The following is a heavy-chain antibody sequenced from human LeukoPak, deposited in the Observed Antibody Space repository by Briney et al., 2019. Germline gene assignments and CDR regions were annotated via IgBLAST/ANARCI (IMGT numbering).Heavy chain of an antibody. V-gene: IGHV4-39*01. CDR3: ASACSSTSRYQPAVYDAFDI. CDR2: IYYSGST. Sequence: SETLSLTCTVSGGSISSSSYYWGWIRQPPGKGLEWIGRIYYSGSTYYNPSLKSRVTISVDTSKNQFSLKLSSVTAADTAAYYCASACSSTSRYQPAVYDAFDIWGQGTMVTVSS. D-gene: IGHD2-2*01. CDR1: GGSISSSSYY. J-gene: IGHJ3*02.